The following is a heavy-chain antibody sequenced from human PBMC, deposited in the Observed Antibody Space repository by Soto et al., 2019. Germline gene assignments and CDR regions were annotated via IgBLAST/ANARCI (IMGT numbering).Heavy chain of an antibody. CDR1: GFTFSDYH. J-gene: IGHJ5*02. CDR2: IDTSGHT. V-gene: IGHV3-13*01. CDR3: ARLEIIGVNFFEH. D-gene: IGHD3-10*01. Sequence: EVQLVESGGGLVQPGGSLRLSCAASGFTFSDYHMHWVRQAAGKGLERVAAIDTSGHTFYLGSVRGRFTVSRDDPRSSFHLQMSNLRPEDTAVYYCARLEIIGVNFFEHWGRGVLVTVSS.